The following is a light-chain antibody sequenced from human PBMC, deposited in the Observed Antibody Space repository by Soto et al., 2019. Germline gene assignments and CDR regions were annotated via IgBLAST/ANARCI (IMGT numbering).Light chain of an antibody. Sequence: EIVLTQSPATLSLSLGERATLSCRASQSVNNDLGWYQQKPGQAPRLLIYDASKRATGVPARFSGSGSMTDFPLTISSLEPEDFAVYYCQQRNMWPVTFGQGTRLEIK. CDR3: QQRNMWPVT. J-gene: IGKJ5*01. CDR1: QSVNND. V-gene: IGKV3-11*01. CDR2: DAS.